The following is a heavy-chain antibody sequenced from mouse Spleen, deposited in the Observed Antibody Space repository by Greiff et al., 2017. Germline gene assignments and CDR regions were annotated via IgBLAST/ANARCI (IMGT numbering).Heavy chain of an antibody. CDR3: AKYNYAMEY. J-gene: IGHJ4*01. D-gene: IGHD5-1-1*01. CDR1: GFTFSDYG. CDR2: ISSGSSTI. Sequence: EVMLVESGGGLVKPGGSLKLSCAASGFTFSDYGMHWVRQAPEKGLEWVAYISSGSSTIYSADTVTGRFPISRDNAKHTLFLKITSARSEDRAIYYCAKYNYAMEYWGQGTS. V-gene: IGHV5-17*01.